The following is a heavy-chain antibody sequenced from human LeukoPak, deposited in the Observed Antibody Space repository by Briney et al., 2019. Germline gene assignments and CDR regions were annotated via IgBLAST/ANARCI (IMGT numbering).Heavy chain of an antibody. V-gene: IGHV3-23*01. J-gene: IGHJ1*01. CDR2: ISGSGGST. CDR3: AKDNSITRVFYDILTGYAPPAEYFQH. Sequence: GGSLRLSCAASGFTFSSYAMSWVRQAPGKGLERVSAISGSGGSTYYADSVKGRFTISRDNSKNTLYLQMNSLRAEDTAVYYCAKDNSITRVFYDILTGYAPPAEYFQHWGQGTLVTVSS. D-gene: IGHD3-9*01. CDR1: GFTFSSYA.